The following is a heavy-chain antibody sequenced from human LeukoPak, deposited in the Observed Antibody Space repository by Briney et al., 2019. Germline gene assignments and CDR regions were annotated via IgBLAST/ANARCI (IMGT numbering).Heavy chain of an antibody. V-gene: IGHV3-21*01. D-gene: IGHD3-9*01. CDR1: GFTFSSYS. CDR2: ISSSSSYI. Sequence: GGSLRLSCAASGFTFSSYSMNWVRPAPGKGLEWVSSISSSSSYIYYADSVKGRFTISRDNAKNSLYMQMNSLRAEDTAVYYCARDGGLTYYDIWGRSNWFDPWGQGTLVTVSS. J-gene: IGHJ5*02. CDR3: ARDGGLTYYDIWGRSNWFDP.